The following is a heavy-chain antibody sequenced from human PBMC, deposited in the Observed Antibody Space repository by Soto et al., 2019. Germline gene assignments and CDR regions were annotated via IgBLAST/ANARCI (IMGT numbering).Heavy chain of an antibody. D-gene: IGHD6-19*01. Sequence: QVQLVQYGAEVKKPGSSVKVSCKASGGTFSTYAISWVRQAPGQGLEWMGGIIPLFGTANYAQNFQGRVTITADESTSSAYMELSSLRSEDTAVYYCAQTLGSAVAGPGRFDLWGRGTLITVSS. CDR3: AQTLGSAVAGPGRFDL. CDR1: GGTFSTYA. CDR2: IIPLFGTA. J-gene: IGHJ2*01. V-gene: IGHV1-69*12.